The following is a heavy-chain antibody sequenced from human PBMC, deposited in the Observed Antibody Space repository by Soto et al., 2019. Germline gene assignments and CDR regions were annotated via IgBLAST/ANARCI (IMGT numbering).Heavy chain of an antibody. CDR1: GGSISSYY. D-gene: IGHD3-3*01. J-gene: IGHJ6*03. Sequence: QVQLQESGPGLVKPSETLSLTCTVSGGSISSYYWSWIRQPPGKGLEWIGYIYYSGSTNYNPSLKRLLTISVDTSKNHFSLTLSSVTAADTAVYYCATRQHYDFWSGYHDYYYMDLWGKGTTVTVSS. V-gene: IGHV4-59*08. CDR3: ATRQHYDFWSGYHDYYYMDL. CDR2: IYYSGST.